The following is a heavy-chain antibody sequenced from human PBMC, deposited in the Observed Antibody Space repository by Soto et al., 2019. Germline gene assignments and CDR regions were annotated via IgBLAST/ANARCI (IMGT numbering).Heavy chain of an antibody. CDR1: GFTFTSSA. D-gene: IGHD2-15*01. CDR3: AAMKVVVAATRLHYYGMDV. V-gene: IGHV1-58*01. Sequence: AASVKVSCKASGFTFTSSAVQCVRQARGQRLEWIGWIVVGSGNTNYAQKFQERVTITRDMSTSTAYMELSSLRSEDTAVYYCAAMKVVVAATRLHYYGMDVWGQGTTVTVSS. CDR2: IVVGSGNT. J-gene: IGHJ6*02.